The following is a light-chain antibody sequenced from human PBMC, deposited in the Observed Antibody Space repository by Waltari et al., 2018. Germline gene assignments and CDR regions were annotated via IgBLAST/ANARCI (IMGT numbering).Light chain of an antibody. V-gene: IGKV4-1*01. Sequence: DIVMTQSPDSLAVSLGERATINCKSSQSVLHSSNNKNYLAWYQQKPGQPHKLLIYWASTRESGVPDRFSGSGSGTDFTLTISSLQAEDVAVYYCQQYYSTCQFGQGTKVEIK. J-gene: IGKJ1*01. CDR3: QQYYSTCQ. CDR1: QSVLHSSNNKNY. CDR2: WAS.